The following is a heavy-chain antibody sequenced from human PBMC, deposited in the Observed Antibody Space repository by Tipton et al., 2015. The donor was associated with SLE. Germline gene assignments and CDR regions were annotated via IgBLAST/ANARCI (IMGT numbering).Heavy chain of an antibody. V-gene: IGHV4-39*01. Sequence: LTCTVSGGSISSYYWGWIRQPPGKGLEWIGSIYYSGSTYYNPSLKSRVTISVDTSKNQFSLKLSSVTAADTAVYYCARRYYDFWSGAFDYWGQGTLVTVSS. CDR2: IYYSGST. CDR3: ARRYYDFWSGAFDY. D-gene: IGHD3-3*01. J-gene: IGHJ4*02. CDR1: GGSISSYY.